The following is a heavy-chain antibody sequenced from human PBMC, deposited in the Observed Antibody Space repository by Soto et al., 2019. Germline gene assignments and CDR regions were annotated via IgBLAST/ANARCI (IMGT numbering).Heavy chain of an antibody. Sequence: GGSLRLSCAASGFTLSSYAMHWVRQAPGKGLEWVAVISYDGSNKYYADSGKVRFTISRDNSKNTLYLQMNSLRAEDTAVHYCPRARGSRHGQQWLKKESWGQGPLLTVPS. CDR3: PRARGSRHGQQWLKKES. V-gene: IGHV3-30-3*01. J-gene: IGHJ5*02. D-gene: IGHD6-19*01. CDR2: ISYDGSNK. CDR1: GFTLSSYA.